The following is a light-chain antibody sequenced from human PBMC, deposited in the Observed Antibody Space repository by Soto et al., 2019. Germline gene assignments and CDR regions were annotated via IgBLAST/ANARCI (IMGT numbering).Light chain of an antibody. CDR2: DVS. CDR1: ESVGSD. CDR3: QPRDSWPLT. V-gene: IGKV3-11*01. Sequence: ENVLTQSPATLSLSPGEGATLSCRASESVGSDLAWYQQKPGQPPRLLIYDVSGRATGVPARFSGSGSGTDFTLTVSSLEPEDFAVYYCQPRDSWPLTFGGGTKVEIK. J-gene: IGKJ4*01.